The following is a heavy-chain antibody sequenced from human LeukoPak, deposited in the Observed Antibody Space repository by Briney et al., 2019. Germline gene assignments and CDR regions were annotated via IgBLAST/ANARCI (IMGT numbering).Heavy chain of an antibody. J-gene: IGHJ4*02. V-gene: IGHV3-53*01. CDR1: GFSVSSNY. CDR3: AKVNSLLWFGELVDY. Sequence: GGSLRLSCAASGFSVSSNYMTWVRQAPGKGLEWVSILYSYGTTYYADSVKGRFTISRDNSQNTLYLQMNNLRAEDTAVYYCAKVNSLLWFGELVDYWGQGTLVTVSS. D-gene: IGHD3-10*01. CDR2: LYSYGTT.